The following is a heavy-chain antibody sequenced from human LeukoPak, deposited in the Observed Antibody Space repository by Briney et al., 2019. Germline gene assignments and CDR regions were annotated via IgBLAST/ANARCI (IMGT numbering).Heavy chain of an antibody. V-gene: IGHV3-21*01. J-gene: IGHJ2*01. CDR1: GFIFDDYA. Sequence: GGSLRLSCAASGFIFDDYAMHWVRQAPGKGLEWVSSISSSGSYTYFADSVKGRFTISRGNAKSSLYLQMNSLRAEDTAVYYCAREVMVVAATTFWYFDLWGRGTLVTVSS. D-gene: IGHD2-15*01. CDR3: AREVMVVAATTFWYFDL. CDR2: ISSSGSYT.